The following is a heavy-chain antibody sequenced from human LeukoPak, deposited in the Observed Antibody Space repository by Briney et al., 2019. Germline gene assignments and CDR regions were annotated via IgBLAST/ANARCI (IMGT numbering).Heavy chain of an antibody. V-gene: IGHV3-30*03. D-gene: IGHD3-3*01. Sequence: GGSLRLSCAASGFTFSSYGMHWVRQAPGKGLEWVAVISYDGSNKYYADSVKGRFTISRDNSKNTLYLQMNSLRAEDTVVYYCARAPGITIFGVVGNAFDIWGQGTMVTVSS. CDR2: ISYDGSNK. CDR1: GFTFSSYG. J-gene: IGHJ3*02. CDR3: ARAPGITIFGVVGNAFDI.